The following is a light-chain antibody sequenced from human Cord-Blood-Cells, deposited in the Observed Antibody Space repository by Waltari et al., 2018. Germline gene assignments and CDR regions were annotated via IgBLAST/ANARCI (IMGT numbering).Light chain of an antibody. J-gene: IGKJ2*01. CDR3: QQYYSYPYT. V-gene: IGKV1-8*01. CDR2: AAS. Sequence: AIRMTQSPSSLSASTGDRVTITCPASQGISSYLALYQQKPGKAPKLLIYAASTLQSGVPSRFSGSGSGTDFTLTISCLQSEDFATYYCQQYYSYPYTFGQGTKLEIK. CDR1: QGISSY.